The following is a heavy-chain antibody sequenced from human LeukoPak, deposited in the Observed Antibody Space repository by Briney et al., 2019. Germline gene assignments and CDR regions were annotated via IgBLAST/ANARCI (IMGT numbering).Heavy chain of an antibody. V-gene: IGHV4-30-4*07. CDR3: ARNYYDRSGYYRALDY. CDR1: GGSIASGDYS. D-gene: IGHD3-22*01. CDR2: IYYSGST. Sequence: KPSETLSLTCAVSGGSIASGDYSWSWIRQPPGKGLEWIGYIYYSGSTYYNPSLKSRLSISVDTSKNQFSLKLSSMAAADTAVYYCARNYYDRSGYYRALDYWGQGTLVTVSS. J-gene: IGHJ4*02.